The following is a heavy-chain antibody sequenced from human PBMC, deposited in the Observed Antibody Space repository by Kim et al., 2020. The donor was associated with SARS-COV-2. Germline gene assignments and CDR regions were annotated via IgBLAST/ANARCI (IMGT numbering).Heavy chain of an antibody. Sequence: SETLSLTCNVSGGSISSDGYCWIWIRQHPGKGLEWNSYINYSGNTYYNPSRKIRVTISEDTTKNYFSLKLITVTAAATAVYDCARRETWLRVYYFDHWG. CDR2: INYSGNT. CDR1: GGSISSDGYC. CDR3: ARRETWLRVYYFDH. V-gene: IGHV4-31*03. J-gene: IGHJ4*01. D-gene: IGHD5-12*01.